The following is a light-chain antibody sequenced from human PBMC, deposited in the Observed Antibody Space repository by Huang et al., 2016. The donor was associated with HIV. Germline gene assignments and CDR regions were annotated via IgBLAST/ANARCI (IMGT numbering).Light chain of an antibody. Sequence: DIQMTQSPSAMSASVGDRVTITCRATQDTYNYIAWFQQKPGKAPKRLIYGASSLQTGVPSGFSGSGSGTEFTLTINNLQPEDSATPYCLQHKNFHTPTFGQGTKVEIK. V-gene: IGKV1-17*03. CDR3: LQHKNFHTPT. J-gene: IGKJ1*01. CDR1: QDTYNY. CDR2: GAS.